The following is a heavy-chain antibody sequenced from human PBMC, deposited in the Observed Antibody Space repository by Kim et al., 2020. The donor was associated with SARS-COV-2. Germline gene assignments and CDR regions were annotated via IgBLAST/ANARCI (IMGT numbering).Heavy chain of an antibody. D-gene: IGHD3-10*02. J-gene: IGHJ6*01. Sequence: GGSLRLSCAASGFTFSDHYMDWVRQAPGKGLEWVGRTRNKANSYTTEYAASVKGRLTISRDDSKNSLYLQMNSLKNEDTAVYYCARGVRGWRYYYYGIDV. CDR3: ARGVRGWRYYYYGIDV. V-gene: IGHV3-72*01. CDR2: TRNKANSYTT. CDR1: GFTFSDHY.